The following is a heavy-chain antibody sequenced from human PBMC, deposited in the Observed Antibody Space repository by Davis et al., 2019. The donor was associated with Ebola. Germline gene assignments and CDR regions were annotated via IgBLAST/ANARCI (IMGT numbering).Heavy chain of an antibody. CDR1: GFTFSSYA. CDR3: AKSGLWSNPHFDY. CDR2: ISWNSGSI. V-gene: IGHV3-9*01. D-gene: IGHD3-16*01. Sequence: GGSLRLSCAASGFTFSSYAMHWVRQAPGKGLEWVSGISWNSGSIGYADSVKGRFTISRDNAKNSLYLQMNSLRAEDTALYYCAKSGLWSNPHFDYWGQGTLVTVSS. J-gene: IGHJ4*02.